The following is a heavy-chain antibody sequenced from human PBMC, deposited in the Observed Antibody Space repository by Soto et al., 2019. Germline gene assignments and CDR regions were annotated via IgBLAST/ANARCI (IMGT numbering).Heavy chain of an antibody. J-gene: IGHJ4*01. CDR1: GFTFSSYW. V-gene: IGHV3-74*01. CDR2: IHNDGSTT. Sequence: EVQLVESGGGLVQPGGSVRLSCAASGFTFSSYWMHWVRQAPGKGLMWVSRIHNDGSTTRYADSVKGRFTISRDNAKNTLYLQMSSLRVEDTAVYYWAGDNWISYWGQGTLVTVSS. D-gene: IGHD1-20*01. CDR3: AGDNWISY.